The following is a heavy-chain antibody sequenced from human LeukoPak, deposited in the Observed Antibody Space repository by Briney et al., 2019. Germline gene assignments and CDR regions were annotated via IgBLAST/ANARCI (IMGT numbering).Heavy chain of an antibody. CDR2: FDRKNGDT. D-gene: IGHD2-2*01. CDR3: ATGVFCATTTCPGYQHFYYFMDL. Sequence: ASVKVSCKVSGFTLADLSMHWVRQAPGKGLVWLGGFDRKNGDTIYAQRFRGGVTLTEDTSTGTAYMDLSSLSADDTAVYYCATGVFCATTTCPGYQHFYYFMDLWGKGTTVTVSS. J-gene: IGHJ6*03. V-gene: IGHV1-24*01. CDR1: GFTLADLS.